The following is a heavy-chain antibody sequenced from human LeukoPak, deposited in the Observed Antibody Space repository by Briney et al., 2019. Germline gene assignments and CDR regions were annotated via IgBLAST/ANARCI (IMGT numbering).Heavy chain of an antibody. Sequence: GESLKISCKGSGYSFTTYWIAWVRQMPGKGLEWVGIIYPGDSDTRYSPSFQGQATISADKSITTAYLQWSSLTASDTAMYYCARGGYSGYESDYWGQGTLVTVSS. CDR2: IYPGDSDT. CDR1: GYSFTTYW. V-gene: IGHV5-51*01. D-gene: IGHD5-12*01. J-gene: IGHJ4*02. CDR3: ARGGYSGYESDY.